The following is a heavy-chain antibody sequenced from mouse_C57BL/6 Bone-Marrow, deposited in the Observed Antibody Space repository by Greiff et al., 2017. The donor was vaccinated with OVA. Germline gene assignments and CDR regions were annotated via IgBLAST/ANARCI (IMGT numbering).Heavy chain of an antibody. V-gene: IGHV1-22*01. Sequence: VQLQQSGPELVKPGASVKMSCKASGYTFTDYNMHWVKQSHGKSLEWIGYINPNNGGTSYNQKFKGKATLTVNKSSSTAYMELRSLTSEDSAVYYCASITTVVAYYAMDYWGQGTSVTVSS. D-gene: IGHD1-1*01. J-gene: IGHJ4*01. CDR1: GYTFTDYN. CDR2: INPNNGGT. CDR3: ASITTVVAYYAMDY.